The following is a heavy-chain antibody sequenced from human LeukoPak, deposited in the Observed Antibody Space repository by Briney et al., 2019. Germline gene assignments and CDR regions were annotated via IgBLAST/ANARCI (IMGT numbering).Heavy chain of an antibody. CDR1: GYTFTSYG. Sequence: ASVKVSCKASGYTFTSYGISWVRQAPGQGLEWMGWISAYNGNTNYAQKLQGRVTMTTDTSTSTAYMELRSLRSDDTAVYYCARVPLYDILIGPPLYFDYWGQGTLVTVSS. CDR3: ARVPLYDILIGPPLYFDY. J-gene: IGHJ4*02. CDR2: ISAYNGNT. D-gene: IGHD3-9*01. V-gene: IGHV1-18*01.